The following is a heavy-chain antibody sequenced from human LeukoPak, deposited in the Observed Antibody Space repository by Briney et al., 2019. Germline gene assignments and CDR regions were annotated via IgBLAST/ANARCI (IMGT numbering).Heavy chain of an antibody. CDR1: GGSIRSGSYD. Sequence: SETVSLTCTVSGGSIRSGSYDWNWIWQPAGKGLEWIGRMYTSGSTNYNPSLKSRVTISVDTSKNQFSLKLSSVTAVDTAVYYCARTASGYYLFDYWGQGTLVTVSS. J-gene: IGHJ4*02. D-gene: IGHD3-22*01. CDR3: ARTASGYYLFDY. CDR2: MYTSGST. V-gene: IGHV4-61*02.